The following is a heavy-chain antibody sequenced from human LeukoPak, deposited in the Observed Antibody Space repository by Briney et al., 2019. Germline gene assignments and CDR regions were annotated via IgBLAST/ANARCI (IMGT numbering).Heavy chain of an antibody. V-gene: IGHV1-69*01. Sequence: SVKISCKASGGTFSSYAISWVRQAPGQGLEWMGGIIPIFGTANYAQKFQGRVTITADESTSTAYMELSSLRSEDTAVYYCARAYCSSTSCYHLDYWGQGTLVSVSS. J-gene: IGHJ4*02. CDR3: ARAYCSSTSCYHLDY. CDR2: IIPIFGTA. D-gene: IGHD2-2*01. CDR1: GGTFSSYA.